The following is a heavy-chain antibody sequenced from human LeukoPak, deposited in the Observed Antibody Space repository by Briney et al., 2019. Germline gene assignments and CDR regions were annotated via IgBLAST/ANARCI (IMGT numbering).Heavy chain of an antibody. CDR3: ARVRYGDYVYYYYYMDV. D-gene: IGHD4-17*01. CDR1: GFTFSSYS. J-gene: IGHJ6*03. CDR2: ISSSSSTI. V-gene: IGHV3-48*04. Sequence: GGSLRLSCAASGFTFSSYSMNWVRQAPGKGLEWVSYISSSSSTIYYADSVKGRFTISRDNAKNSLYLQMNSLRAEDTAVYYCARVRYGDYVYYYYYMDVWGKGTTVTVSS.